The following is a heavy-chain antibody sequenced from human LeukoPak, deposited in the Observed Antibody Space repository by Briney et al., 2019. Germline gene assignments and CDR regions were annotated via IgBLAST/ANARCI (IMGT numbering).Heavy chain of an antibody. CDR3: ARDPTSFGELGLLDY. V-gene: IGHV1-2*02. CDR1: GYTFTGYY. J-gene: IGHJ4*02. D-gene: IGHD3-10*01. CDR2: INPNSGGT. Sequence: ASVKVSCKASGYTFTGYYMHWVRQAPGQGLEWMGWINPNSGGTNYAQKFQGRVTMTRDTSISTAYMELSRLRSDDTALYYCARDPTSFGELGLLDYWGQGTLVTVSS.